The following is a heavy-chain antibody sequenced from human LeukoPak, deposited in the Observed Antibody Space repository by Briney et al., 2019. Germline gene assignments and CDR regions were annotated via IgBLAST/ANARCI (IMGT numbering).Heavy chain of an antibody. D-gene: IGHD2-8*01. V-gene: IGHV3-7*01. Sequence: PGGSLRLSCAASGFTFSKYWMSWVRQAPGNGLEWVANIKQDGSEKYYVDSVKGRFTISRDNAKNSLYLQMNSLRAEDTAVYYCARHSVDARRFYYYYYMDVWGKGTTVTVSS. CDR3: ARHSVDARRFYYYYYMDV. CDR2: IKQDGSEK. J-gene: IGHJ6*03. CDR1: GFTFSKYW.